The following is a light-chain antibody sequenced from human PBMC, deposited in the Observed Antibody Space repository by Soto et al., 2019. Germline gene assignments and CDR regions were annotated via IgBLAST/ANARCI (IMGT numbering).Light chain of an antibody. CDR2: EVT. CDR1: NSDIGASNS. Sequence: QSALTQPPSASGSPGQSVTISCAGSNSDIGASNSVSWYQQHPGKAPKLLISEVTKRPSGVPDRFSGSKSGNTASLTVSGLQAEDEADYYCQSYDSTLSGWVFGGGTKLTVL. V-gene: IGLV2-8*01. CDR3: QSYDSTLSGWV. J-gene: IGLJ3*02.